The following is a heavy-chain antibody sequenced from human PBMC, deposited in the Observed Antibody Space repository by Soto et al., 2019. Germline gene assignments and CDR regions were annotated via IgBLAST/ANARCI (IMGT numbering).Heavy chain of an antibody. D-gene: IGHD3-22*01. CDR2: ISADSGNT. V-gene: IGHV1-18*01. CDR1: GYTFLSFG. Sequence: ASVKVSCKASGYTFLSFGINWVRQAPGQGLEWMGWISADSGNTNYAQNLQGRVTMTTDTSTTTAYMELRSLRSDDTAVYYCARRAATMTYGMDVWGQGTTVTVSS. J-gene: IGHJ6*02. CDR3: ARRAATMTYGMDV.